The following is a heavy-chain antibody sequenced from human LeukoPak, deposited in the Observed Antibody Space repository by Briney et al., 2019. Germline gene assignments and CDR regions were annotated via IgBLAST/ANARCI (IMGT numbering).Heavy chain of an antibody. D-gene: IGHD3-10*01. Sequence: SVKVSCKASGGTFSSYAISWVRQAPGQGLEWMGRIIPIFGTANYAQKFQGRVTITTDESTSTAYMELSSLRSEDTAVYHCARGSYGSGSYYDAFDIWGQGTMVTVSS. CDR2: IIPIFGTA. CDR3: ARGSYGSGSYYDAFDI. J-gene: IGHJ3*02. V-gene: IGHV1-69*05. CDR1: GGTFSSYA.